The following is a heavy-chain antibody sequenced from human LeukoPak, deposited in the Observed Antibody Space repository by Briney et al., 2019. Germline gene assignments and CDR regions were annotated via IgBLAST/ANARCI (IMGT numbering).Heavy chain of an antibody. J-gene: IGHJ5*02. CDR2: IKQDGSEK. Sequence: GGSLRLSCAASGFTFSNYWMIWVRQAPGKGLEWVGNIKQDGSEKRYADSVRGRFTISRDNAQTSLYLQMNSLRVEDTAVYYCARASNPWLQLTWGQGTLVTVSS. CDR3: ARASNPWLQLT. CDR1: GFTFSNYW. D-gene: IGHD5-24*01. V-gene: IGHV3-7*05.